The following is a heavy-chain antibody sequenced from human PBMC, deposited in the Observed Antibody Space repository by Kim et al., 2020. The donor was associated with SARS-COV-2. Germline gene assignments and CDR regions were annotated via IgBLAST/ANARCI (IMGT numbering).Heavy chain of an antibody. V-gene: IGHV3-73*01. J-gene: IGHJ6*02. CDR3: ARLVGTTGYYGLDV. Sequence: YAASVQGRFTIYRDDSKNTAYLQMNSLNTEDSAVYYCARLVGTTGYYGLDVWGQGTTVTVSS. D-gene: IGHD1-26*01.